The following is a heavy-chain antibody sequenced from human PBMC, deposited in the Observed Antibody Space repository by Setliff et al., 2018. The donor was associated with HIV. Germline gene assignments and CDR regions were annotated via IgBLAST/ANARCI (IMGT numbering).Heavy chain of an antibody. D-gene: IGHD3-22*01. CDR3: ARGPPSNYYFYMDV. J-gene: IGHJ6*03. CDR1: GLIVSSNY. Sequence: GGSLRLSCTTSGLIVSSNYMSWVRQTPNKGLEWVSTAYTGDNVDYADSVKGRFSFSRDDSKNTLYLLMDNLRVEDTAVYYCARGPPSNYYFYMDVWGKGTAVTV. V-gene: IGHV3-53*01. CDR2: AYTGDNV.